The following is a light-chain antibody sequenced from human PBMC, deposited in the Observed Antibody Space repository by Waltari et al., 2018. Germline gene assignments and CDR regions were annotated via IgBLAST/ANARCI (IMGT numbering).Light chain of an antibody. CDR1: TIDVGGSDH. V-gene: IGLV2-14*01. CDR2: GVT. J-gene: IGLJ3*02. Sequence: QSALTQPASVSGSPGQSITISCTGTTIDVGGSDHVSWFQQHPDNVPKLMIYGVTNRPSGVSNRFFGSKSGNTASLTISGLQAEDKADYYCSSYTRSDTLVFGGGTRLTVL. CDR3: SSYTRSDTLV.